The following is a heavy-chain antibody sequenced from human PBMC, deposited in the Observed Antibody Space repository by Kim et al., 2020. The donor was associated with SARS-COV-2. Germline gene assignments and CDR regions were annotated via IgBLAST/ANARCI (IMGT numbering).Heavy chain of an antibody. J-gene: IGHJ4*02. V-gene: IGHV3-73*01. CDR2: IRSKPNNYAT. Sequence: GGSLRLSCAASGFTFSASAMHWVRQASGKGLEWVGRIRSKPNNYATSYAASVTGRFTISRDDSTNTVYLQMDSLKTDDMAVYFCSRHSGKHGDRGFDNWCQGTLVTVSS. CDR3: SRHSGKHGDRGFDN. CDR1: GFTFSASA. D-gene: IGHD4-17*01.